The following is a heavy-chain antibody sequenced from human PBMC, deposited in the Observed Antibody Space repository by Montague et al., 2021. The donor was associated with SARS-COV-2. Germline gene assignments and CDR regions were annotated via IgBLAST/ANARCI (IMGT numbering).Heavy chain of an antibody. CDR3: ARGSGWMGNAFDI. CDR2: IYYSGST. Sequence: SETLSLTCTVSGGSISSYYWGWIWQPPGKGLEWIGYIYYSGSTNXNPSLKSRVTISVDTSKNQFSLKLSSVTAADTAVYYCARGSGWMGNAFDIWGQGTMVTVSS. J-gene: IGHJ3*02. CDR1: GGSISSYY. D-gene: IGHD6-19*01. V-gene: IGHV4-59*01.